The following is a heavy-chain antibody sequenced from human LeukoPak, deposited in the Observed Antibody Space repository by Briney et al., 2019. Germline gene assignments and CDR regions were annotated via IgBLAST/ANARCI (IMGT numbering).Heavy chain of an antibody. CDR2: IWYDGSNK. J-gene: IGHJ4*02. V-gene: IGHV3-33*01. Sequence: QPGGSLRLSCAASGFTFSSYGMHWVRQAPGKGLEWVAVIWYDGSNKYYADSVKGRFTISRDNSKNTLYLQMNSLRAEDTAVYYCARSFPGIVVVVAATSPFDYWGQGTLVTVSS. D-gene: IGHD2-15*01. CDR1: GFTFSSYG. CDR3: ARSFPGIVVVVAATSPFDY.